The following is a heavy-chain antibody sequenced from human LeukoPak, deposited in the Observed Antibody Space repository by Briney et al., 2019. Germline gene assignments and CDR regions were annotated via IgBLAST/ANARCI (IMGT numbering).Heavy chain of an antibody. J-gene: IGHJ5*02. CDR2: PFYSGST. Sequence: SETLSLTCVVPRGSISIDLWSWIRHRLEGGLGWIGYPFYSGSTNYNPSLKSGVTLSVDTSKNHLCLKLSAVAAAHTAGYYCARVGYYGSGLGWFDPWGQGTLVTVSS. CDR3: ARVGYYGSGLGWFDP. V-gene: IGHV4-59*01. CDR1: RGSISIDL. D-gene: IGHD3-10*01.